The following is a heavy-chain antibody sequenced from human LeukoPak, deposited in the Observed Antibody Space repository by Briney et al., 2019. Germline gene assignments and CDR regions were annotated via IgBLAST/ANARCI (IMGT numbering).Heavy chain of an antibody. CDR3: AKDHTPLRYFDWLPDY. CDR1: GFTFSSYG. Sequence: PGRSLRLSCAVSGFTFSSYGMHWVRQAPGKGLEWVAVISYDGSNKYYADSVKGRFTISRDNSKNTLYLQMNSLRAEDTAVYYCAKDHTPLRYFDWLPDYWGQGTLVTVSS. D-gene: IGHD3-9*01. V-gene: IGHV3-30*18. J-gene: IGHJ4*02. CDR2: ISYDGSNK.